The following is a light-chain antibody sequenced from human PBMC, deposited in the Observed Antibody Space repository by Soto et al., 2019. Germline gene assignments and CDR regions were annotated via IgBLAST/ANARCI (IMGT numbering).Light chain of an antibody. Sequence: QPVLTQAPSASGTPGQRVTISCSGSSFNIGSNYVYWYQQLPGTAPKLVICRNDQRPSGIPDRISGSKSGTSASLAISGLRSEDEADYYCSAWDDGLSGYVFGTGTKLTVL. J-gene: IGLJ1*01. CDR1: SFNIGSNY. CDR2: RND. CDR3: SAWDDGLSGYV. V-gene: IGLV1-47*01.